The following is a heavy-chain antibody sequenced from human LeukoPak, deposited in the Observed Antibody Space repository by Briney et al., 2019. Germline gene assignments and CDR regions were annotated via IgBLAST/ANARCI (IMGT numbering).Heavy chain of an antibody. V-gene: IGHV4-39*01. CDR3: ARNVVVPAAPGWFDP. D-gene: IGHD2-2*01. CDR2: IYYSGST. CDR1: GGSISSSSYY. Sequence: KPSETLSLTCTVSGGSISSSSYYWGWIRQPPGKGLEWIGSIYYSGSTYYNPSLKSRVTISVDTSKNQFSLKLSSVTAADTAVYYCARNVVVPAAPGWFDPWGQGTLVTVSS. J-gene: IGHJ5*02.